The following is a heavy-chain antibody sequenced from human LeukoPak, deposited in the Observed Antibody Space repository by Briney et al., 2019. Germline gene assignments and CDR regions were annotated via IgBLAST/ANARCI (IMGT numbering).Heavy chain of an antibody. Sequence: PGGSLRLSCAASGFTFSSYDMHWVRQAPGKGLEWVSAISTAGDTYYPGSVKGRFTIFRENAKNSLYLQMNSLRAGDTAVYYCARALTYYYDSSGGAFDIWGQGTMVTVSS. D-gene: IGHD3-22*01. CDR3: ARALTYYYDSSGGAFDI. CDR2: ISTAGDT. V-gene: IGHV3-13*01. J-gene: IGHJ3*02. CDR1: GFTFSSYD.